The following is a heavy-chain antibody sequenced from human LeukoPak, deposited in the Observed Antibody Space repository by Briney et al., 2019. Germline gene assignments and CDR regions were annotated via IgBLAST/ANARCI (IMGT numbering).Heavy chain of an antibody. Sequence: GGSLRLSCAASGFTFSIYAMHWVRQAPGKGLEWVAVISYDGTNKNYADSVKGRITISRDNSKNTLYLQMSSLRAEDTAVYYCARDGAARPIYYYYYMDVWGKGTTVTVSS. CDR3: ARDGAARPIYYYYYMDV. V-gene: IGHV3-30-3*01. J-gene: IGHJ6*03. CDR2: ISYDGTNK. D-gene: IGHD6-6*01. CDR1: GFTFSIYA.